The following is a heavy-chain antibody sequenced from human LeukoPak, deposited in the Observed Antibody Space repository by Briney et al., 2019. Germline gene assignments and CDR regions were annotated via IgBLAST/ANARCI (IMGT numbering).Heavy chain of an antibody. J-gene: IGHJ3*02. CDR3: ARAYSSSSGRDAFDS. D-gene: IGHD6-6*01. V-gene: IGHV3-48*02. CDR2: ISSSISTI. Sequence: GGSLRLSCAASGFTFNSYNMNWVRQAPGKGLEWVSYISSSISTIYYADSVKGRFTISRDSAKTSLFLQMNRLRDDDTAVYYCARAYSSSSGRDAFDSWGLGTLVTVSS. CDR1: GFTFNSYN.